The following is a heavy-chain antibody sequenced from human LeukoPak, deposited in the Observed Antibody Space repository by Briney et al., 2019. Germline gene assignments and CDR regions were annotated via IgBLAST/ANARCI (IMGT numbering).Heavy chain of an antibody. D-gene: IGHD6-13*01. CDR1: GFTFSDYY. J-gene: IGHJ4*02. V-gene: IGHV3-11*03. Sequence: GGSLRLSCAASGFTFSDYYMSWIRQAPGKGLEWVSYISSSSSYTNYADSVKGRFTISRDNSKNSLYLQINSLRAEDTAVYYCASPAAGSNFDCWGQGTLVTVSS. CDR3: ASPAAGSNFDC. CDR2: ISSSSSYT.